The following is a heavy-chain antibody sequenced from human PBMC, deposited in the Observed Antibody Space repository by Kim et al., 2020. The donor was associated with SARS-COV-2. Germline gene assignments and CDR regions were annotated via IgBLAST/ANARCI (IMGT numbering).Heavy chain of an antibody. CDR3: AKFYNFGSGSYQFDS. CDR1: GFTFSNYV. J-gene: IGHJ4*02. V-gene: IGHV3-23*01. Sequence: GGSLRLSCTVSGFTFSNYVMSWVRQAPGKGLEWVSDISGSGGNTYYADSVKGRFTISRDNSKNTLYLQMISLRAEDTAVYYCAKFYNFGSGSYQFDSWGQGTLVTVSS. D-gene: IGHD3-10*01. CDR2: ISGSGGNT.